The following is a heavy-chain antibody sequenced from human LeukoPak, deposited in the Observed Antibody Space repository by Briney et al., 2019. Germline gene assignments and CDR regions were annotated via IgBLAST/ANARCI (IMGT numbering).Heavy chain of an antibody. CDR1: GFTFSSYS. CDR2: ISSTSSAI. Sequence: PGGSLRLSCAASGFTFSSYSMNWVRQAPGKGLEWLSYISSTSSAIYYADSLKGRFTTSRDNAKNSLYLQMDSLRAEDTAVYYCARVIGSYGDSAYWGQGTLVTVSS. J-gene: IGHJ4*02. V-gene: IGHV3-48*04. CDR3: ARVIGSYGDSAY. D-gene: IGHD3-16*01.